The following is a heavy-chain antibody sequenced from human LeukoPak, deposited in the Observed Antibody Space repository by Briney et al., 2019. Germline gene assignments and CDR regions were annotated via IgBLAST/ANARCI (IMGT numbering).Heavy chain of an antibody. Sequence: PSEALSLTCTVSGGSISNYYGNWIRQPPGKGLEWIGNIYYSGSTNYNPSLKGRVTISVDTSKNQFSLKLSSLTAADTAVFYCARRGANSGSYSHFDLWGRGTLVTVSS. V-gene: IGHV4-59*01. J-gene: IGHJ2*01. CDR3: ARRGANSGSYSHFDL. D-gene: IGHD1-26*01. CDR2: IYYSGST. CDR1: GGSISNYY.